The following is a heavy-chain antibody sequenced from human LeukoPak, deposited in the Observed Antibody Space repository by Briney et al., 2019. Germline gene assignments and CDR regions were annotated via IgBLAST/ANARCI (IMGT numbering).Heavy chain of an antibody. CDR1: GGSFSGYY. V-gene: IGHV4-34*01. CDR3: ARAPSGSFRYYFDY. D-gene: IGHD3-10*01. Sequence: SETLSLTCAVYGGSFSGYYWSWIRQPPGKGLEWIGEINHSGSTDYNPSLKSRVTISVDTSKNQFSLKLSSVTAADTAVYYRARAPSGSFRYYFDYWGQGTLVTVSS. J-gene: IGHJ4*02. CDR2: INHSGST.